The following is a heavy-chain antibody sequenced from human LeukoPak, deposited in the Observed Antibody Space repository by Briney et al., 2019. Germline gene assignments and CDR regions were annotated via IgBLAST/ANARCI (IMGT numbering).Heavy chain of an antibody. Sequence: SETLSLTCAVSGGSISSGGYSWSWIRQPPGKGLEWSGYIYHSGSTYYNPSLKSRVTISVDRSKNQFSLKLSSVTAADTAVYYCARGGPLLYYYGSGSPQFDYWGQGTLVTVSS. D-gene: IGHD3-10*01. J-gene: IGHJ4*02. CDR3: ARGGPLLYYYGSGSPQFDY. CDR2: IYHSGST. CDR1: GGSISSGGYS. V-gene: IGHV4-30-2*01.